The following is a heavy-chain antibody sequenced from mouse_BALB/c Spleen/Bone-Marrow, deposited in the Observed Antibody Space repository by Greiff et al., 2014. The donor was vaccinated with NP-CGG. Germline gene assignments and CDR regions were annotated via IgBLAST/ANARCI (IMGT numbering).Heavy chain of an antibody. CDR2: ISYSGST. CDR1: GYSITNDYA. D-gene: IGHD2-3*01. CDR3: ARSNDGFPAWFAY. J-gene: IGHJ3*01. Sequence: EVQGVESGPGLVKPSQSLSLTYTVTGYSITNDYAWNWIRQFPGNKLEWMGYISYSGSTSYNPSLKSRISITRDTSKSQFFLQLNSVTTEDTATYYCARSNDGFPAWFAYWGQGTLVTVSA. V-gene: IGHV3-2*02.